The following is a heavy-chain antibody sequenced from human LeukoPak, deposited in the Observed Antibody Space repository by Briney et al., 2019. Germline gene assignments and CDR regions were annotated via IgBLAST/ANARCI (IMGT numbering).Heavy chain of an antibody. CDR2: ISAYNGNT. Sequence: ASVKVSCKASGYTFTSYGISWVRQAPGQGLEWMGWISAYNGNTNYAQKLQGRVTMTTDTSTSTAYMELRSLRSDDTAVYYCARKGLPGYSSSWYDYWGQGTLVTVSS. J-gene: IGHJ4*02. V-gene: IGHV1-18*01. CDR3: ARKGLPGYSSSWYDY. D-gene: IGHD6-13*01. CDR1: GYTFTSYG.